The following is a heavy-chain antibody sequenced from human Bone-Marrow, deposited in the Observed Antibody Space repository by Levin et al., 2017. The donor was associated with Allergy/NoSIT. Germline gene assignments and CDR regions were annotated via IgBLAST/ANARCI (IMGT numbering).Heavy chain of an antibody. V-gene: IGHV3-23*01. CDR1: GFTFSNSA. CDR3: ARLDSSAVADF. D-gene: IGHD6-19*01. Sequence: GGSLRLSCAAAGFTFSNSAMSWVRQAPGKGLEWVSAINGGGGSTYFADSVKGRFTISRDNSKNTLHLQMTSLRVEDTAMYYCARLDSSAVADFWGPGTLLTVSS. CDR2: INGGGGST. J-gene: IGHJ4*02.